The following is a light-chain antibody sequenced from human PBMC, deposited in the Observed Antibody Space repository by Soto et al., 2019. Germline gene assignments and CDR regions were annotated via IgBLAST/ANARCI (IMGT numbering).Light chain of an antibody. CDR3: QQSYSSPQT. J-gene: IGKJ1*01. V-gene: IGKV1-39*01. Sequence: DIQVTQSPSSLYASVGDRVSISCRADQSINRFLKWYQQKPGKATKLLIYGASSLQSGVPSRFSGSGSETDFTLTISSLQPEDFATYYCQQSYSSPQTFGQGTKVETK. CDR2: GAS. CDR1: QSINRF.